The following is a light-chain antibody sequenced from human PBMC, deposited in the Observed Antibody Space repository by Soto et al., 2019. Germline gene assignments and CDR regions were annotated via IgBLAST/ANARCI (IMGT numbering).Light chain of an antibody. V-gene: IGLV2-14*01. J-gene: IGLJ1*01. Sequence: QSVLTQPASVSGSPGQSITISCTGTSSGVGSYNFVSWYQQLPGKAPKLMIYEVSNRPSGVSNRFSGSKSGNTASLTISGLQAEDEADYYCSSYTTSSNYVFGSGTKATVL. CDR2: EVS. CDR3: SSYTTSSNYV. CDR1: SSGVGSYNF.